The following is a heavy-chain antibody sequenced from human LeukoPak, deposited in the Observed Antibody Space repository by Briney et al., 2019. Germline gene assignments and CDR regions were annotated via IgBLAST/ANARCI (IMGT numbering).Heavy chain of an antibody. J-gene: IGHJ4*02. D-gene: IGHD2-2*01. Sequence: GGSLRPSCAASGFTFSSYAMSWVRQAPGKGLEWVSAISGSGGSTYYADSVKGRFTISRDNSKNTLYLQMNSLRAEDTAVYYCAKDPGLLFVVVPAAIEDHIDYWGQGTLVTVSS. CDR1: GFTFSSYA. CDR2: ISGSGGST. V-gene: IGHV3-23*01. CDR3: AKDPGLLFVVVPAAIEDHIDY.